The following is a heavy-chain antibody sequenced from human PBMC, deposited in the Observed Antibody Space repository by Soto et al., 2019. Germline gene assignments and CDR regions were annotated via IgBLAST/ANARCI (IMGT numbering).Heavy chain of an antibody. D-gene: IGHD6-13*01. Sequence: VQLLESGGGLVQPGGSLRLSCAASGFTFSNYAVTWVRQAPGKGLEWVSVITGSGGGTYFVDSVKGRFTISRDNSKNTVYLQMNSLRAEDTAVYYCAKRPLTAAGFDYWGQGTLVTVSS. CDR2: ITGSGGGT. CDR3: AKRPLTAAGFDY. V-gene: IGHV3-23*01. CDR1: GFTFSNYA. J-gene: IGHJ4*02.